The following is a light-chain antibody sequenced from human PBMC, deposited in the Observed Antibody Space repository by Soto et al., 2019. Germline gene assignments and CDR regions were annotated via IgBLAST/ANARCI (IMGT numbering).Light chain of an antibody. V-gene: IGKV3-20*01. CDR3: QQYGSSPRT. J-gene: IGKJ1*01. CDR2: DAS. Sequence: EIVLTQSPGTLSLSPGERATLSCRASQSVCSSYLAWYQQKPGQAPRLLIYDASSRATGIPDRFSGSGSGTDFTLTISRLEPEDFAVYYCQQYGSSPRTFGQGTKVEIK. CDR1: QSVCSSY.